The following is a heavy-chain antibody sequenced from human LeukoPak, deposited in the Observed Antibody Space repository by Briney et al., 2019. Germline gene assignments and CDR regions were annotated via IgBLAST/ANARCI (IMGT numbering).Heavy chain of an antibody. CDR2: IYHSGST. V-gene: IGHV4-38-2*02. Sequence: KPSETLSLTCTVSGYSISSGYYWGWIRQPPGKGLEWIGSIYHSGSTYYNPSLKSRVTILVDTSKNQFSLKLSSVTAADTAVYYCAREVQLERYWIFNDAFDIWGQGTMVTVSS. CDR3: AREVQLERYWIFNDAFDI. D-gene: IGHD1-1*01. J-gene: IGHJ3*02. CDR1: GYSISSGYY.